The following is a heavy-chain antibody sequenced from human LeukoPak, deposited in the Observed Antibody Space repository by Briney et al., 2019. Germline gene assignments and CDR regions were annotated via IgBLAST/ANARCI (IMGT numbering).Heavy chain of an antibody. V-gene: IGHV3-30*03. J-gene: IGHJ4*02. CDR3: ARTRGYYESSAYSYFDY. D-gene: IGHD3-22*01. CDR1: GFTFSSYG. CDR2: ISYDGSNK. Sequence: PGGSLRLSCAASGFTFSSYGMHWVRQAPGKGLEWVAVISYDGSNKYYADSVKGRFTFSRDNSKNTLYLQMNSLRAEDTAVYYCARTRGYYESSAYSYFDYWGQGTLVTVSS.